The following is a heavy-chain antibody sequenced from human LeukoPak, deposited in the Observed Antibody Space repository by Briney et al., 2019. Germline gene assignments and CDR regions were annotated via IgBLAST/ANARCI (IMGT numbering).Heavy chain of an antibody. CDR2: IYSSGST. CDR3: ARVGYTSGWTETYFDS. Sequence: SETLSLTCTVSGGSISSYYWSWIRQSPGKGLEWIGYIYSSGSTNYSPSLKSRVTISIDTSKNQFSLRLSSVTAADTAVYYCARVGYTSGWTETYFDSWGQGTLVTVSS. J-gene: IGHJ4*02. V-gene: IGHV4-59*01. CDR1: GGSISSYY. D-gene: IGHD6-19*01.